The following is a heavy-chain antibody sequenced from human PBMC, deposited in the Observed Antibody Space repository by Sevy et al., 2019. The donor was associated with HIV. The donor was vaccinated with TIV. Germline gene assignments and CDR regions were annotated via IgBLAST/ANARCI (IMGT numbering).Heavy chain of an antibody. CDR1: GASISSGGY. Sequence: SETLSLTCTVSGASISSGGYWSWIRQHPGKGLEWIGYIFYSGSTYYNPSLKSRVSISVDTSKNQFSLKLTSVTAAETAVYYCGRDFLCGSDCPGGWGQGTLVTVSS. CDR2: IFYSGST. V-gene: IGHV4-31*03. CDR3: GRDFLCGSDCPGG. J-gene: IGHJ4*02. D-gene: IGHD2-21*02.